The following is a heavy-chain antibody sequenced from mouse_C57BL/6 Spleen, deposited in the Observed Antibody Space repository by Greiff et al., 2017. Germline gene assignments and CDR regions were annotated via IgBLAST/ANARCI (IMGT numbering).Heavy chain of an antibody. V-gene: IGHV1-54*01. D-gene: IGHD4-1*01. CDR2: INPGSGGT. CDR3: QLTGGFNY. CDR1: GYAFTNYL. Sequence: QVQLQQSGAELVRPGTSVKVSCKASGYAFTNYLIEWVKQRPGQGLEWIGVINPGSGGTNYNEKFKGKATLTADKSSSTAYMQLSSLTSEDSAVYFCQLTGGFNYWGQGTTLTVSS. J-gene: IGHJ2*01.